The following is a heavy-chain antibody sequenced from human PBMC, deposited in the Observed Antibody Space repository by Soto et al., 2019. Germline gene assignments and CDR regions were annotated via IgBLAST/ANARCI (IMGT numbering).Heavy chain of an antibody. CDR2: INPSGGST. Sequence: ASVKVSCKASGYTFTSYYMHWVRQAPGQGLEWMGIINPSGGSTSYAQKFQGRVTMTRDTSTSTVYMELSSLRSEDTAVYYCARGNVYDSSDYSYAMDVWGQGTTVTVSS. CDR1: GYTFTSYY. J-gene: IGHJ6*02. D-gene: IGHD3-22*01. CDR3: ARGNVYDSSDYSYAMDV. V-gene: IGHV1-46*01.